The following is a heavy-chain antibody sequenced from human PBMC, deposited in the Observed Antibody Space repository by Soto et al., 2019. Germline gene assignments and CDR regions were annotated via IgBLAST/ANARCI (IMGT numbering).Heavy chain of an antibody. CDR3: ARLYCSAASCYSVGAFDI. J-gene: IGHJ3*02. CDR1: GFTFSTYG. CDR2: IWFDGSDK. Sequence: QVQLVESGGGVVQPGRSPRLSCAASGFTFSTYGMHWVRQAPGKGLEWVALIWFDGSDKYYTESVKGRFTISRDNSRSTVDLQMNSRRAEDTAVYYCARLYCSAASCYSVGAFDIRGQGTMVTVTS. D-gene: IGHD2-2*01. V-gene: IGHV3-33*01.